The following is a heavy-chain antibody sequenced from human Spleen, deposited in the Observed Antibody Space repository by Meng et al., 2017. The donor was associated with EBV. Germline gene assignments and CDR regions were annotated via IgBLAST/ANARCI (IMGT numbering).Heavy chain of an antibody. J-gene: IGHJ1*01. D-gene: IGHD2-8*01. Sequence: QLQRQESGPGLVKPSETLSLTCTVSGGSISSPNWWSWVRQPPGKGLEWIGEVYPSGNTNYNPSLKSRVTISADKSKNQFSMNLSSVTAADTAIYYCARVGSDYANFQVWGPGTLVTVSS. CDR3: ARVGSDYANFQV. V-gene: IGHV4-4*02. CDR2: VYPSGNT. CDR1: GGSISSPNW.